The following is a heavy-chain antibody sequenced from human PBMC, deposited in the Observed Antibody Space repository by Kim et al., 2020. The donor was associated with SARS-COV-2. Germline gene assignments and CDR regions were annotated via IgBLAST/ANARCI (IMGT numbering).Heavy chain of an antibody. V-gene: IGHV3-30*18. Sequence: GGSLRLSCAASGFTFSSYGMHWVRQAPGKGLEWVAVISYDGSNKYYADSVKGRFTISRDTSKNTLYLQMNSLRAEDTAVYYCAKDGAYYGSGSYYHIDYWGAAPLVTVSS. D-gene: IGHD3-10*01. CDR1: GFTFSSYG. CDR2: ISYDGSNK. CDR3: AKDGAYYGSGSYYHIDY. J-gene: IGHJ4*02.